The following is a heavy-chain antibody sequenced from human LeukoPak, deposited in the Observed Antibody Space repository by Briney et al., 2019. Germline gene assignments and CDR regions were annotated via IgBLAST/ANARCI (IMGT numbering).Heavy chain of an antibody. J-gene: IGHJ5*02. D-gene: IGHD3-3*01. V-gene: IGHV4-31*03. Sequence: PSETLSLTCTVSGGSISSGGYYWSWIRQHPGKGLEWIGYIYYSGSTYYNPSLKSRVTISVDTSKNQFSLKLSSVTAADTAVYYCARDSVLRSSNYNWFDPWGQGTLVTVSS. CDR3: ARDSVLRSSNYNWFDP. CDR2: IYYSGST. CDR1: GGSISSGGYY.